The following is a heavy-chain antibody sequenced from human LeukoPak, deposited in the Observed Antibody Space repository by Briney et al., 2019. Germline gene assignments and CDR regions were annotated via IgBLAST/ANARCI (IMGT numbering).Heavy chain of an antibody. CDR3: AKRGVVIRVFLVGFDKEAYYFDS. CDR1: GITLSNYG. J-gene: IGHJ4*02. Sequence: PAGSLRLSCAVSGITLSNYGMSWVRQAPGKGLEWVAGLSSSGGGTNYTDPVQGPFTISRDNPKNTLYLQMNSLRAEDTAVYFCAKRGVVIRVFLVGFDKEAYYFDSWGQGALVTVSS. V-gene: IGHV3-23*01. D-gene: IGHD3-10*01. CDR2: LSSSGGGT.